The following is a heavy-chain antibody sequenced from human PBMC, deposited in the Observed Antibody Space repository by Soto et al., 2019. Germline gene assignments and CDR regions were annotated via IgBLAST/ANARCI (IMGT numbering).Heavy chain of an antibody. V-gene: IGHV4-31*03. D-gene: IGHD6-13*01. CDR3: AAEGGIAAAGFAEYFQH. J-gene: IGHJ1*01. CDR1: GGSISSGGYY. CDR2: IYYSGST. Sequence: TLSLTCTVSGGSISSGGYYWSWIRQHPGKGLEWIGYIYYSGSTYYNPSLKSRVTISVDTSKNQFSLKLSSVTAADTAVYYCAAEGGIAAAGFAEYFQHWGQGTLVTVSP.